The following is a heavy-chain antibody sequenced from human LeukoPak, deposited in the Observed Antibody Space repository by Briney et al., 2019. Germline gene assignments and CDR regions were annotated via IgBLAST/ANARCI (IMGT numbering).Heavy chain of an antibody. CDR3: ARDRSSAAGTVSYIDY. J-gene: IGHJ4*02. V-gene: IGHV1-2*02. CDR2: INPNSGGT. CDR1: GYTFTGYY. D-gene: IGHD6-13*01. Sequence: ASVKVSCKASGYTFTGYYMHWVRQAPGQGLEWMGWINPNSGGTNYAQKFQGRVTMTRDTSISTAYMELSRLRSDDTAVYYCARDRSSAAGTVSYIDYWGQGTLVTVSS.